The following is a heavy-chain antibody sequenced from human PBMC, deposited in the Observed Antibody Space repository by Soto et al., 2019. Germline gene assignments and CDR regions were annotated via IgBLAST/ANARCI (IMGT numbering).Heavy chain of an antibody. CDR3: ALTYYYDSSGYPNLMDV. V-gene: IGHV4-31*03. J-gene: IGHJ6*02. CDR1: GGSISSGGYY. D-gene: IGHD3-22*01. CDR2: IYYSGST. Sequence: PSETLSLTCTVSGGSISSGGYYWSWIRQHPGKGLEWIGYIYYSGSTYYNPSLKSRVTISVDTSKNQFSLKLSSVTAADTAVYYCALTYYYDSSGYPNLMDVRGQGTTVTVSS.